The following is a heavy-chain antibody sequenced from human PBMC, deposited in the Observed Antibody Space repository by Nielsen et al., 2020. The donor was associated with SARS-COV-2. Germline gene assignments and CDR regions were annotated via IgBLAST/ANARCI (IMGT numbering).Heavy chain of an antibody. CDR1: GASITSSY. D-gene: IGHD3-10*01. CDR2: ISPSGRT. V-gene: IGHV4-4*09. CDR3: ARLTAPNYFAPGSLPGSHDS. J-gene: IGHJ4*02. Sequence: SETLSLTCSVFGASITSSYWSWLRQSPGKGLEFLGYISPSGRTKFDPSFSSRATISRDTSKNHFSLTLSSVTSADAALYHCARLTAPNYFAPGSLPGSHDSWGQGTLVTVST.